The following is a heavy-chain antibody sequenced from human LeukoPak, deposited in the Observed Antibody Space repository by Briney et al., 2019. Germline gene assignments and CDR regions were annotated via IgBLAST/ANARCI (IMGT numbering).Heavy chain of an antibody. J-gene: IGHJ4*02. CDR1: GFTFSSYS. V-gene: IGHV3-48*01. CDR2: ISCSTITI. D-gene: IGHD6-19*01. CDR3: ARAPGSSGWYFFLDY. Sequence: PGESLTLSCAASGFTFSSYSMNWVRQAPGKGLEWISYISCSTITINYASSMSRRLTISRAKAKNSLYLQMNSLRAEDTAVDDYARAPGSSGWYFFLDYWGQGTLVTVSS.